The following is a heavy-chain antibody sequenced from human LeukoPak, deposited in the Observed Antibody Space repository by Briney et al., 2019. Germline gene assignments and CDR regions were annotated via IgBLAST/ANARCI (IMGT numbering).Heavy chain of an antibody. J-gene: IGHJ6*04. CDR3: AREQWLDYYYGMDV. Sequence: ASVKVSCKASGYTFTSYGISWVRQAPGQGLEWMGWISAYNGNTNYAQKLQGRVTMTTDTSTSTAYMELRSLRSDDTAVYYCAREQWLDYYYGMDVWGKGTTVTVSS. CDR2: ISAYNGNT. D-gene: IGHD6-19*01. V-gene: IGHV1-18*01. CDR1: GYTFTSYG.